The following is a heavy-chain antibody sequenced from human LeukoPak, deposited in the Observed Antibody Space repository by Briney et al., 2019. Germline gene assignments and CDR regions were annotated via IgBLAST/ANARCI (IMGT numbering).Heavy chain of an antibody. Sequence: SGGSLRLSCVASGFTFSSYALNWVRQTPGKGLEWVSTISGSGASTYYADAVRGRFTISRDNSRNTLQLQMNSLRAEDTAVYYCAKGYRNGYGAWGQGTLVTVSS. D-gene: IGHD5-18*01. CDR1: GFTFSSYA. V-gene: IGHV3-23*01. CDR2: ISGSGAST. CDR3: AKGYRNGYGA. J-gene: IGHJ5*02.